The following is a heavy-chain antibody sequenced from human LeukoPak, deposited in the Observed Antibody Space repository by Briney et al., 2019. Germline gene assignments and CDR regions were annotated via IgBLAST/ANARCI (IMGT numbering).Heavy chain of an antibody. CDR1: GFPLSGYY. D-gene: IGHD5-12*01. V-gene: IGHV1-2*02. J-gene: IGHJ3*02. CDR2: IYPNNGGT. CDR3: ARGSDYDPGAFDI. Sequence: ASVKVSCKTSGFPLSGYYMHWVRQAPGQGLEWMGWIYPNNGGTNYAQNFQARVTMTRDTSISTAYMELTRLRSDDTAVYYCARGSDYDPGAFDIWGQGTMVTVSS.